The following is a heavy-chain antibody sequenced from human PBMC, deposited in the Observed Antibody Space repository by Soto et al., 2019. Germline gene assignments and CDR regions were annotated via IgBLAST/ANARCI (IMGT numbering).Heavy chain of an antibody. CDR3: AKRTGIYEVFDY. CDR2: ISGSGGST. Sequence: GGSLRLSCAVSGFTFSSYAMSWVRQAPGKGLEWVSAISGSGGSTYYADSVKGRFTISRDNSKNTLYLQMNSLRAEDTAVYYCAKRTGIYEVFDYWGQGTLVTVSS. CDR1: GFTFSSYA. J-gene: IGHJ4*02. V-gene: IGHV3-23*01. D-gene: IGHD1-1*01.